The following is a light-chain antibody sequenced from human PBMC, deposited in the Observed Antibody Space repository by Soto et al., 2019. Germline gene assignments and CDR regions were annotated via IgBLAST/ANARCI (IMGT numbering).Light chain of an antibody. J-gene: IGLJ2*01. CDR1: SSNIGAPYD. Sequence: QLVLTQPPSVSGAPGQRVTISCTGSSSNIGAPYDVYWYQQLPGTAPKLLIYGNNNRPSGVPDRFSGSKSGTSASLAITGLQAEDEADYYCQSYDSSLSVVVFGGGTKLTVL. CDR2: GNN. V-gene: IGLV1-40*01. CDR3: QSYDSSLSVVV.